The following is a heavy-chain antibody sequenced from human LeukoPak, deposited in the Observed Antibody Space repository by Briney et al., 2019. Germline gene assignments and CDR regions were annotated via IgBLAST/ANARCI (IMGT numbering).Heavy chain of an antibody. D-gene: IGHD3-22*01. V-gene: IGHV3-20*04. J-gene: IGHJ4*02. CDR1: GFTFDDYG. Sequence: GGSLRLSCGASGFTFDDYGMSWVRQAPGKGLEWVAGINWNGGSTGYADSVKGRFTISRDNAKNSLYLQMNSLRAEHTALYYCARVRGRDYYDSSGYRFDYWGQGTLVTVSS. CDR2: INWNGGST. CDR3: ARVRGRDYYDSSGYRFDY.